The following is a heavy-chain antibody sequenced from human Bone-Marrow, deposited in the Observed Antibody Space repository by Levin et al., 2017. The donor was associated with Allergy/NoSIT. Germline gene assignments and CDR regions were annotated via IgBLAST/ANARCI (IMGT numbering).Heavy chain of an antibody. Sequence: GESLKISCAASGFTFGSNAMNWVRQAPGKGLEWVSAISDMSDYTYYADSVKGRFTISRDNSKNTLYLQMSSLRAEDTAVYYCAKNMFRGVAYFDYWGRGALVTVSS. CDR2: ISDMSDYT. V-gene: IGHV3-23*01. CDR3: AKNMFRGVAYFDY. CDR1: GFTFGSNA. J-gene: IGHJ4*02. D-gene: IGHD3-10*01.